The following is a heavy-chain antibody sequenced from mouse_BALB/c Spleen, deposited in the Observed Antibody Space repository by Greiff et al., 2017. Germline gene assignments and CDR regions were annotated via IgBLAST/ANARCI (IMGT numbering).Heavy chain of an antibody. CDR3: ARQDYDYDGPEYAMDY. J-gene: IGHJ4*01. D-gene: IGHD2-4*01. CDR2: INSNGGST. Sequence: EVMLVESGGGLVKLGGSLKLSCAASGFTFSSYYMSWVRQTPEKRLELVAAINSNGGSTYYPDTVKGRFTISRDNAKNTLYLQMSSLKSEDTALYYCARQDYDYDGPEYAMDYWGQGTSVTVSS. V-gene: IGHV5-6-2*01. CDR1: GFTFSSYY.